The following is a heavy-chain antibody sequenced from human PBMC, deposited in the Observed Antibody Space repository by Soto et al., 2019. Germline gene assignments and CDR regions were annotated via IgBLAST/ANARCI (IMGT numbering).Heavy chain of an antibody. CDR1: GFTFSTYG. CDR3: ARGGNEPDY. D-gene: IGHD3-16*01. CDR2: ISARTSTI. J-gene: IGHJ4*02. Sequence: EVQLVESGGGLVQPGGSLRLSCATSGFTFSTYGMNWVRQAPGKGLEWVSYISARTSTIYYADSVKGRFTISRDNAKNSLYLQMSSLRDEDAAVYYCARGGNEPDYGGQGTLVTVSS. V-gene: IGHV3-48*02.